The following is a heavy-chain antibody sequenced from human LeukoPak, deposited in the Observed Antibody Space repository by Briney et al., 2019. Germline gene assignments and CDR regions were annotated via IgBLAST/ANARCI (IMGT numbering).Heavy chain of an antibody. CDR1: GFSFSTSW. V-gene: IGHV3-74*01. CDR3: ARPPDGLANAFDI. Sequence: GGSLRLSCKGSGFSFSTSWIHWVRQAPGKGLVWVSRINPDYSGTDYADSVRGRFTISRDNAKNTVFLQMNSLRAEDTAVYCCARPPDGLANAFDIWGLGTMVTVSS. CDR2: INPDYSGT. J-gene: IGHJ3*02. D-gene: IGHD2-8*01.